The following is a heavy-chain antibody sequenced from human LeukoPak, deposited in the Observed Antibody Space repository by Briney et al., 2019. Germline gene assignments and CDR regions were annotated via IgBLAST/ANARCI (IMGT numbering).Heavy chain of an antibody. J-gene: IGHJ4*02. D-gene: IGHD5-24*01. Sequence: PGGSLGLSCAASGFTFSSYWMTWDRQAPGKGLEWVANIKEDGSEKYHVDSVKGRFTISRDNAKNSLYLQMNSLRAEDSAVYYCARDDRDGYNYFAYWGQGTLVTVSS. CDR1: GFTFSSYW. CDR2: IKEDGSEK. V-gene: IGHV3-7*04. CDR3: ARDDRDGYNYFAY.